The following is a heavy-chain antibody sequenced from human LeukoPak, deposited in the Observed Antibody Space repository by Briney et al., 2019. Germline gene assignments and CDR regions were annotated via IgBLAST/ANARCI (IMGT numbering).Heavy chain of an antibody. CDR1: GFTFSTYA. Sequence: GGSLRLTCATSGFTFSTYAMNWVRQAPGKGLEWISAISGSGGRTYYADSLKGRFTISRDNSKNTLYLQMNYLRPEDTAVYYCAKALMGDAGTYFDFWGQGTLVTVSS. J-gene: IGHJ4*02. D-gene: IGHD1-26*01. CDR2: ISGSGGRT. V-gene: IGHV3-23*01. CDR3: AKALMGDAGTYFDF.